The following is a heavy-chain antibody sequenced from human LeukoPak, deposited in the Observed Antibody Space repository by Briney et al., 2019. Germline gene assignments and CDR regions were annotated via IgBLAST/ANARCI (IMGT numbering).Heavy chain of an antibody. Sequence: GSMRLSCAASGFTFSSYGMHWVRQAPGKGLEWVAFIRYDGSNKYYADSVKGRFTISRDNSKNTLYLQMNSLRAEDTAVYYCANAPITIFGVVISYWGQGTLVTVSS. CDR2: IRYDGSNK. D-gene: IGHD3-3*01. V-gene: IGHV3-30*02. CDR1: GFTFSSYG. CDR3: ANAPITIFGVVISY. J-gene: IGHJ4*02.